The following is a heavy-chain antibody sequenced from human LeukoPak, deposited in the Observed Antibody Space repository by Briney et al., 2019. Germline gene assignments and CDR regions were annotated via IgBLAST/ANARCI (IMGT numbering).Heavy chain of an antibody. J-gene: IGHJ6*03. V-gene: IGHV4-61*02. CDR3: ARTLPYYYYYMDV. Sequence: SETLSLTCTVSGGSISSGSYYWRWIRQPAGRGGGWIGRIYTRGSTKYTPSLKRRVTISVDTSKNQFSLKLSSVTAADTAVYYCARTLPYYYYYMDVWGKGTTVTVSS. CDR1: GGSISSGSYY. CDR2: IYTRGST.